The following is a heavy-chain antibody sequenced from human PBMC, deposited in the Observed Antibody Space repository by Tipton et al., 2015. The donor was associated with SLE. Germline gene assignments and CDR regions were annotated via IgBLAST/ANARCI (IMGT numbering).Heavy chain of an antibody. CDR2: IYSGGST. Sequence: TLSLTCTVSGGSISSGSYYWTWIRQPAGKGLEWIGRIYSGGSTKYNPSLKSRLTIPVDTSKNQFSLNLSSVTAADTAVYYCARTGDDFWSGYYYWGQGTLVTVSS. J-gene: IGHJ4*02. CDR3: ARTGDDFWSGYYY. V-gene: IGHV4-61*02. CDR1: GGSISSGSYY. D-gene: IGHD3-3*01.